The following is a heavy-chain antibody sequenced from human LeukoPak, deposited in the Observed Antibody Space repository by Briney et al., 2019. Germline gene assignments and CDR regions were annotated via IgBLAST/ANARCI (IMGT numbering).Heavy chain of an antibody. CDR3: ATDLSGSIDY. CDR2: VDNYGNPK. D-gene: IGHD3-10*01. V-gene: IGHV3-74*01. CDR1: GFTFSTYA. Sequence: GGSLRLSCAASGFTFSTYAMSWVRQVPGRGLMGVSLVDNYGNPKFYADSVKGRFTISRDNAKNTLYLQMDSLRAEDTAVYYCATDLSGSIDYWGRGTLVTVSS. J-gene: IGHJ4*02.